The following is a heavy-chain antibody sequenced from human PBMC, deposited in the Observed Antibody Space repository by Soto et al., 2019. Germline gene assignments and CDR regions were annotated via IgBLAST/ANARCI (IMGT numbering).Heavy chain of an antibody. CDR3: IAVAGRNPFDAFDI. CDR1: GYTFTGYY. CDR2: INPNSGGT. J-gene: IGHJ3*02. V-gene: IGHV1-2*04. Sequence: ASVKVSCKASGYTFTGYYMHWVRQAPGQGLEWMGWINPNSGGTNYAQKFQGWVTMTRDTSISTAYMELSRLRSDDTAVYYCIAVAGRNPFDAFDIWGQGTMVTVSS. D-gene: IGHD6-19*01.